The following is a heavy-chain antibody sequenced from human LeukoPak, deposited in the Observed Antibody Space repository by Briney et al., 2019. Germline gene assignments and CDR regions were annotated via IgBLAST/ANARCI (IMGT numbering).Heavy chain of an antibody. J-gene: IGHJ4*02. V-gene: IGHV1-2*02. CDR3: ARDRSSGWYADY. CDR2: INPNSGGT. Sequence: ASVKVSCKASGYTFTGYYMHWVRQAPGHGLEWMGWINPNSGGTNYAQKFQGRVTMTRDTSISTAYMELSRLRSDDTAVYYCARDRSSGWYADYWGQGTLVTVSS. D-gene: IGHD6-19*01. CDR1: GYTFTGYY.